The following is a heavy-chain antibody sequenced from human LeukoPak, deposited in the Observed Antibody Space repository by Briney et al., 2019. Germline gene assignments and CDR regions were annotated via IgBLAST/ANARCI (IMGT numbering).Heavy chain of an antibody. J-gene: IGHJ5*02. V-gene: IGHV4-59*01. Sequence: SETLSLTCTASGGSISSYYWSWIRQPPGKGLEWIGYIYYSGSTNYNPSLKSRVTISVDTSKNQFSLKLSSVTAADTAVYYCARGAVVVPAAMGTSNWFDPWGQGTLVTVSS. CDR1: GGSISSYY. CDR2: IYYSGST. CDR3: ARGAVVVPAAMGTSNWFDP. D-gene: IGHD2-2*01.